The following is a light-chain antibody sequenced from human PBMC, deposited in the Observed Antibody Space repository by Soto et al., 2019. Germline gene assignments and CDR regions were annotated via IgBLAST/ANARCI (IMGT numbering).Light chain of an antibody. CDR1: QDIRNC. Sequence: DIQMTQSPSSLYASVGDRVTITCQASQDIRNCLNWYQQKPGKAPKLLIYDASNLETGVPSRFSGSGSGRHFTFTISSLQPEDIATYYCQQCNDLLTFGGGTRIEIK. CDR2: DAS. CDR3: QQCNDLLT. J-gene: IGKJ4*01. V-gene: IGKV1-33*01.